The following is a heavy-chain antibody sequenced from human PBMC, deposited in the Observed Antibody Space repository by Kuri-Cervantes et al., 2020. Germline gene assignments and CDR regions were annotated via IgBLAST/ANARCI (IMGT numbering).Heavy chain of an antibody. J-gene: IGHJ4*02. Sequence: ASVKVSCKASGGTFSSYAISWVRQAPGQGLEWMGWINPNSGGTNYAQKFQGRATMTRDTSISTAYMELSRLRSDDTAVYYCARVLESWYLDYWGQGTLVTVSS. CDR1: GGTFSSYA. V-gene: IGHV1-2*02. D-gene: IGHD5-24*01. CDR2: INPNSGGT. CDR3: ARVLESWYLDY.